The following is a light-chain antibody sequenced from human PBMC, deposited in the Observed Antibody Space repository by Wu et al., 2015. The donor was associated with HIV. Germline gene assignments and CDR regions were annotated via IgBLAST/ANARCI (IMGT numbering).Light chain of an antibody. CDR3: QHYSSSTYS. Sequence: LAWYQXKPRPGSQPPPSIVHPAGRLASHDRFSGSGSGTDFTLTISRLEPEDFALYYCQHYSSSTYSFGQGTKLGIK. CDR2: VHP. J-gene: IGKJ2*03. V-gene: IGKV3-20*01.